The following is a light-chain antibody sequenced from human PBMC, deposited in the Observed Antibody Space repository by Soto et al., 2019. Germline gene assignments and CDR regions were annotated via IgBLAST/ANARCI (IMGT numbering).Light chain of an antibody. CDR3: QQYNNYSPT. J-gene: IGKJ1*01. Sequence: DIPMTQSPSTLSAFVGDRVTITCRASQSIPNWVAWNQQKPGKAPKLLIYDASNLESGVPSRFSGGGSGTDFTLTVSSLQPDDFATYYCQQYNNYSPTFGQGTKVEV. CDR2: DAS. V-gene: IGKV1-5*01. CDR1: QSIPNW.